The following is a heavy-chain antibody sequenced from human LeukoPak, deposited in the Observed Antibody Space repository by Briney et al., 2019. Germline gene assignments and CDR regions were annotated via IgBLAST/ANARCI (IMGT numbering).Heavy chain of an antibody. CDR3: ARDVRYYYDSSGYYGFDY. Sequence: ASVKVSCKASGYTFTGYYMHWVRQAPGQGLEWMGWINPNSGNTNYAQKLQGRVTMTTDTSTSTAYMELRSLRSDDTAVYYCARDVRYYYDSSGYYGFDYWGQGTLVTVSS. V-gene: IGHV1-18*04. CDR1: GYTFTGYY. CDR2: INPNSGNT. D-gene: IGHD3-22*01. J-gene: IGHJ4*02.